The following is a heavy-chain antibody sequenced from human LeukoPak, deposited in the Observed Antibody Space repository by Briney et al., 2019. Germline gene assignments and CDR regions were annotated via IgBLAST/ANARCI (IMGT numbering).Heavy chain of an antibody. CDR2: TYYRSKWYN. CDR3: ARSWVRSFDY. Sequence: SQTLSLTCAISGDSVSSNSAAWNWIRQSTSRGLEWLGRTYYRSKWYNDYAVSFESRIIINPDPSKTQIPLQLNSVTPEDTAVYFCARSWVRSFDYWGQGTLVTVSS. D-gene: IGHD3-16*01. CDR1: GDSVSSNSAA. V-gene: IGHV6-1*01. J-gene: IGHJ4*02.